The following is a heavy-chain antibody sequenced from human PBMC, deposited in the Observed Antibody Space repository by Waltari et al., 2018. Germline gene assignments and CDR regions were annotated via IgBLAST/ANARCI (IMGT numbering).Heavy chain of an antibody. D-gene: IGHD3-10*01. CDR1: GFTFSSYA. V-gene: IGHV3-23*03. CDR2: SYSGGST. CDR3: AKDRLLGFGELVGPYYFDY. J-gene: IGHJ4*02. Sequence: EVQLLESGGGLVQPGGSLRLSCAASGFTFSSYAMSWVRQAPGKGLELVSVSYSGGSTYYADSVKGRFTISRDKSKNTLYLQMNSLRAEDTAVYYCAKDRLLGFGELVGPYYFDYWGQGTLVTVSS.